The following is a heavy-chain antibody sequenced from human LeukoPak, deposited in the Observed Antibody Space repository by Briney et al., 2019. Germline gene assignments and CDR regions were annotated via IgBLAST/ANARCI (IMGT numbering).Heavy chain of an antibody. D-gene: IGHD3-10*01. V-gene: IGHV4-30-2*01. CDR3: ARLHVLLDGWFDP. CDR2: IYHSGST. CDR1: GGSISSGGYS. J-gene: IGHJ5*02. Sequence: PSGTLSLTCAVSGGSISSGGYSWSWIRQPPGKGLEWIGYIYHSGSTYYNPSLKSRVTISVDRSKNQFSLKLSSVTAADTAVYYCARLHVLLDGWFDPWGQGTLVTVSS.